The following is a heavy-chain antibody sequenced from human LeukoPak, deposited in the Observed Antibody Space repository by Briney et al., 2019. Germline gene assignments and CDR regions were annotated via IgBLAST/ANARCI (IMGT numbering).Heavy chain of an antibody. V-gene: IGHV1-18*01. CDR2: ISAYNGNT. J-gene: IGHJ1*01. Sequence: ASVKVSCKASGYTFTSYGISWVRQAPGQGLEWMGWISAYNGNTNYAQKLQGRVTMTTDTSTSTAYTELRSLRSDDTAVYYCARDYDSSGAFQHWGQGTLVTVSS. CDR3: ARDYDSSGAFQH. CDR1: GYTFTSYG. D-gene: IGHD3-22*01.